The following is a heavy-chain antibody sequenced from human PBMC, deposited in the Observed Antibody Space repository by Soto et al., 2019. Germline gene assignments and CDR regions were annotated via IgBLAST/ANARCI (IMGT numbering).Heavy chain of an antibody. CDR3: ASSTSYYDSSGYYKGSGLDY. V-gene: IGHV4-61*01. CDR2: IYYSGST. Sequence: PSETLSLTCPVSGGSISRSSYYWNWIRQPPGKGLEWIGYIYYSGSTNYNPSLKSRVTISVDTSKNQFSLKLSSVTAADTAVYYCASSTSYYDSSGYYKGSGLDYWGQGTLVTVSS. J-gene: IGHJ4*02. CDR1: GGSISRSSYY. D-gene: IGHD3-22*01.